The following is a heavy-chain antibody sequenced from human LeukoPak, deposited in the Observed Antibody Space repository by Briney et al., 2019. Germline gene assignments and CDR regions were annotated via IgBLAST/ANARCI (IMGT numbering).Heavy chain of an antibody. CDR1: GGSISSYY. CDR2: IYYSGST. D-gene: IGHD3-10*01. CDR3: ARADRITMVRGVILFDY. V-gene: IGHV4-59*01. J-gene: IGHJ4*02. Sequence: SETLSLTCTVSGGSISSYYWIWIRQPPGKGLEWIGYIYYSGSTNYNPSLKSRVTISVDTSKNQFSLKLSSVTAADTAVYYCARADRITMVRGVILFDYWGQGTLVTVSS.